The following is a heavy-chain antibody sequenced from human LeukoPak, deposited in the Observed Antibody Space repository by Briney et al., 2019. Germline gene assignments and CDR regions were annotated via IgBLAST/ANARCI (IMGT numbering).Heavy chain of an antibody. CDR3: ARGQGSFFDY. CDR1: GFTFDDYD. J-gene: IGHJ4*02. D-gene: IGHD3-10*01. V-gene: IGHV3-43*02. CDR2: INGDGGST. Sequence: GGSLRLSCAASGFTFDDYDIHWVRQAPGKGLEWVSLINGDGGSTNYADSVKGRFAISRDNSKNSLYLQMNSLRTEDTAFYYCARGQGSFFDYWGQGTLVTVSS.